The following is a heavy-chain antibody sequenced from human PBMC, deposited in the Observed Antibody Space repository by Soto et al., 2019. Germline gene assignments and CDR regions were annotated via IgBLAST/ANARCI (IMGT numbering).Heavy chain of an antibody. D-gene: IGHD6-13*01. J-gene: IGHJ3*02. CDR2: IYWDDDR. CDR3: AHSVRFSSNWYGLDAFYI. CDR1: GFSLSTSGVA. V-gene: IGHV2-5*02. Sequence: QITLKESGPTLVKPTQTLTLTCTLSGFSLSTSGVAVGWIRQPPGKALEWLAVIYWDDDRRYTPSLKSRLTITKDTSKNQVVLTMTNMDIVDTATYYCAHSVRFSSNWYGLDAFYIWGQGTMVTV.